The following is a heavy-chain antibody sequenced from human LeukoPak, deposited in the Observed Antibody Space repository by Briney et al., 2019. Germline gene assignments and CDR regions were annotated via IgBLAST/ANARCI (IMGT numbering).Heavy chain of an antibody. CDR1: GGTLSSYA. CDR3: ARVEGYCSSTSCQKALYY. V-gene: IGHV1-69*05. J-gene: IGHJ4*02. D-gene: IGHD2-2*01. CDR2: IIPIFGTA. Sequence: SVKVSCKASGGTLSSYAISWVRQAPGQGLEWMGGIIPIFGTANYAQKFQGRVTITTDESTSTAYMELSSLRSEATAVYYCARVEGYCSSTSCQKALYYWGQGTLVTVSS.